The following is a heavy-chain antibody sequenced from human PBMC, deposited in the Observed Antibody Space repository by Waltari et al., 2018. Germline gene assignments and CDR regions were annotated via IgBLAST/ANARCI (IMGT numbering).Heavy chain of an antibody. CDR2: VIYSGGTT. D-gene: IGHD3-16*01. CDR1: GFIFNNYA. Sequence: EVQLLESGGGLVQPGGSLRLSCAASGFIFNNYAMSWVRQAPGKGLEGVSVIYSGGTTYYADSVKGRFTISRDNSKNTLYLQMNSLRPEDTAVYHCAKEDFGGVDHWGQGTLVTVSS. J-gene: IGHJ5*02. CDR3: AKEDFGGVDH. V-gene: IGHV3-23*03.